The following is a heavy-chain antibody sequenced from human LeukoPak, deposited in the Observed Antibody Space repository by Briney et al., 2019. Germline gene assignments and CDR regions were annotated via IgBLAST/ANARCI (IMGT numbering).Heavy chain of an antibody. V-gene: IGHV3-74*01. D-gene: IGHD2-2*01. CDR1: GFTLNGYW. Sequence: PGGSLRLSCAAPGFTLNGYWMHWVRQAPGKGLVWVSRINSDGSTTSYADSVKGRFTISRDNSKNTLYLQMNSLRAEDTAVYYCARIGEIVVVPDATVQGGAFDIWGHGTMVTVSS. CDR3: ARIGEIVVVPDATVQGGAFDI. J-gene: IGHJ3*02. CDR2: INSDGSTT.